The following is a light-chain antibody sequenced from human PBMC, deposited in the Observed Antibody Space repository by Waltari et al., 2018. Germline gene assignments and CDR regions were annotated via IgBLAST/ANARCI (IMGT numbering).Light chain of an antibody. CDR3: HQRSSWPWT. CDR1: QSVTTY. Sequence: EIVLTQSPATLSLSPGERATLSCRASQSVTTYLDWHQQKPGQAPRVLIYDASTRATGIPGRFSGSGSGTDFTLTISSLEPEDFVVYYCHQRSSWPWTFGQGTKVEI. J-gene: IGKJ1*01. V-gene: IGKV3-11*01. CDR2: DAS.